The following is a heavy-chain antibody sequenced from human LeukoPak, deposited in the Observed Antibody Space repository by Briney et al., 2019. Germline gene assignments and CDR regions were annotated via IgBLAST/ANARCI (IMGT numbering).Heavy chain of an antibody. CDR1: GFTFTSYS. J-gene: IGHJ4*02. D-gene: IGHD2-15*01. V-gene: IGHV3-23*01. CDR2: ISGGGGST. CDR3: AKQLGYCSDGSCYFPY. Sequence: GGSLRLSCAVSGFTFTSYSMNWVRQAPGKGLEWVSTISGGGGSTYYADSVKGRFTISRDNSKNTLYLQVNSLRAEDTAVYYCAKQLGYCSDGSCYFPYWGQGTLVTVSS.